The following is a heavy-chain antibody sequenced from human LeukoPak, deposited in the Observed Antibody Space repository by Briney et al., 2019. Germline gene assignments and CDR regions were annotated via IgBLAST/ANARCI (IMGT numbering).Heavy chain of an antibody. CDR2: INPNTGDT. J-gene: IGHJ4*02. D-gene: IGHD2-15*01. CDR1: GYTFTGQY. CDR3: AREPGGGGSTIDY. Sequence: GASVKVSCKASGYTFTGQYMHWVLQAPGQGLEWMGWINPNTGDTGYAQKFQGRVTMTRDTTITTAYMELSRLRSDDTAVYYCAREPGGGGSTIDYWGQGTLVTVSS. V-gene: IGHV1-2*02.